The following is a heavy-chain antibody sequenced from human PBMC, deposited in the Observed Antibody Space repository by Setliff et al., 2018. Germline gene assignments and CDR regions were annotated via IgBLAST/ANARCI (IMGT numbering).Heavy chain of an antibody. CDR3: ARQPYSTTYYYYYYYMDV. CDR1: GDSINPYY. J-gene: IGHJ6*03. D-gene: IGHD6-13*01. CDR2: IYYSGAT. Sequence: SETLSLTCSVSGDSINPYYWTWIRQPPGKGLEWIGFIYYSGATYYSPSLKSRVTMSIDTSKNQFSLNLNSVTAADTAVYYCARQPYSTTYYYYYYYMDVWGKGTTVTVSS. V-gene: IGHV4-59*04.